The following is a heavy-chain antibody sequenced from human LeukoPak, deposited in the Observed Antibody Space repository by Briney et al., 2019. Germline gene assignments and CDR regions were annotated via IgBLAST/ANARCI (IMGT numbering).Heavy chain of an antibody. Sequence: GGSLRLSCAASGFTFSDYEMNWVRQAPGKGLEWLSYISTGGRTVKYADSVKGRFTISRDNARSSLFLQMSILRVEDTAVYFCARGATVTYYFDHWGQGILVAVSS. CDR1: GFTFSDYE. CDR2: ISTGGRTV. J-gene: IGHJ4*02. V-gene: IGHV3-48*03. CDR3: ARGATVTYYFDH. D-gene: IGHD4-17*01.